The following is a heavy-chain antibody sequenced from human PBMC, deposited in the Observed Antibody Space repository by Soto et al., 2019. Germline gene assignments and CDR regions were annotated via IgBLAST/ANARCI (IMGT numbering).Heavy chain of an antibody. Sequence: QVQLQQWGAGLLKPSETLSLTCAVSGGSTFGYHWSWIRQPPGKGLEWIGQINHSGSTDYNPSLKSRVTISLDTSQNHFSLKLTSVTAADTSVYYCARRPDGFDIWGQGTMVTVSP. V-gene: IGHV4-34*01. D-gene: IGHD6-6*01. CDR1: GGSTFGYH. J-gene: IGHJ3*02. CDR3: ARRPDGFDI. CDR2: INHSGST.